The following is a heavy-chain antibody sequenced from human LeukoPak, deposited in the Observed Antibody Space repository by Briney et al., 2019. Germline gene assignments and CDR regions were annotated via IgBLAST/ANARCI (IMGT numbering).Heavy chain of an antibody. J-gene: IGHJ4*02. CDR2: IYYSGST. CDR1: GASISSSSYY. D-gene: IGHD6-19*01. Sequence: PSETLSLTCTVSGASISSSSYYWDWIRQPPGKGLEWIGSIYYSGSTYYNPSLKSRVTMSIDTSKNHFSLKLTSVTAADTATYYCARETSLAGFASGLGFNYWGQGILVSVSS. CDR3: ARETSLAGFASGLGFNY. V-gene: IGHV4-39*07.